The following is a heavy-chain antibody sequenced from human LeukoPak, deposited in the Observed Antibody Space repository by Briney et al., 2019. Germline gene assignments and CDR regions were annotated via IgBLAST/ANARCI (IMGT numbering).Heavy chain of an antibody. CDR2: ISGSGGST. D-gene: IGHD4-17*01. J-gene: IGHJ2*01. CDR1: GFTFSSYA. V-gene: IGHV3-23*01. CDR3: AKGYYGDYPAYFDL. Sequence: GGSLRLSCAASGFTFSSYAMSWVRQAPGRGLEWVSAISGSGGSTYYADSVKGRFTISRDNSKNTLYPQMNSLRAEDTAVYYCAKGYYGDYPAYFDLWGRGTLVTVSS.